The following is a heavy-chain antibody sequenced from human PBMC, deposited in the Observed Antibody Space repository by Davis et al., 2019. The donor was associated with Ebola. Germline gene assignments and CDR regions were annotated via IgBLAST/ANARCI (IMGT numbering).Heavy chain of an antibody. V-gene: IGHV4-61*08. CDR1: GGSISSGDYY. J-gene: IGHJ5*02. Sequence: SETLSLTCTVSGGSISSGDYYWSWIRQPPGKGLEWIGYIHHGGSTSYNPSLKSRVTISVDTSKNQFSLKLSSVTAADTAVYYCAGLWFGELLGLDPWGQGTLVTVSS. CDR2: IHHGGST. CDR3: AGLWFGELLGLDP. D-gene: IGHD3-10*01.